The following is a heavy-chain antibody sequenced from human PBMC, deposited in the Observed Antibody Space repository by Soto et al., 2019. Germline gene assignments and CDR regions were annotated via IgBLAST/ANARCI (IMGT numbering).Heavy chain of an antibody. J-gene: IGHJ3*02. Sequence: GEALKISCKASGYRFTSSWIGWVRQMPGKGLEWMGIIYPGDSDTRYRPSFQGQGTISADKSSSTAYLQWNSLQASDTPMYCCARLPGIVAPGTVFLDNWGQGTMVTVSS. CDR2: IYPGDSDT. D-gene: IGHD1-1*01. CDR3: ARLPGIVAPGTVFLDN. CDR1: GYRFTSSW. V-gene: IGHV5-51*01.